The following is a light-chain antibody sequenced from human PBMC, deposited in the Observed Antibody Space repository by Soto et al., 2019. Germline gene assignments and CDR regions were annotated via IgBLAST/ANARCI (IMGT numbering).Light chain of an antibody. V-gene: IGLV1-40*01. CDR2: GNK. J-gene: IGLJ2*01. CDR1: SSNIGAGSD. Sequence: QPVLTQPPSVSGAPGQIVTISCTGSSSNIGAGSDVHWYQQSPGRVPKLLVYGNKHRPSGVPDRFSASKSGTSASLAITGLHADDEADYYCQSYDNNLRGVLFGGGTKLTVL. CDR3: QSYDNNLRGVL.